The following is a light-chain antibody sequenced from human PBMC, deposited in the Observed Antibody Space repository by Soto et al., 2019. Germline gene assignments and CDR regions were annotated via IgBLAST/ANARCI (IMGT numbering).Light chain of an antibody. CDR2: EDN. CDR3: KSYDSSNVV. J-gene: IGLJ2*01. CDR1: RGSIASNY. Sequence: NFMLTQPHSVSESPGKTVTISCTRSRGSIASNYVQWYQQRPGSAPTTVIYEDNQRPSGVPDRFSGSIDSSSNSASLTISGLKTADEADYYCKSYDSSNVVFGGGTKVTV. V-gene: IGLV6-57*04.